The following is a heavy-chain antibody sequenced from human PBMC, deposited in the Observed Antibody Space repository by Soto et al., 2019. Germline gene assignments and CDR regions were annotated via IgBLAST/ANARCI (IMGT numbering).Heavy chain of an antibody. V-gene: IGHV3-11*01. D-gene: IGHD3-3*01. Sequence: GGSLRLSCAASGFTFSDYYMSWIRQAPGKGLEWVSYISSSGSTIYYADSVKGRFTISRDNAKNSLYLQMNSLRAEDTAVYYCARQQYDFWSGYYPPWFDPWGQGTLVTVS. J-gene: IGHJ5*02. CDR1: GFTFSDYY. CDR2: ISSSGSTI. CDR3: ARQQYDFWSGYYPPWFDP.